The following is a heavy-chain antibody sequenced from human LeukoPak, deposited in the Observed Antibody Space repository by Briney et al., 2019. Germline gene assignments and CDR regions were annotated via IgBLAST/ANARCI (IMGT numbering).Heavy chain of an antibody. D-gene: IGHD3-10*01. CDR1: GFTFSNYA. CDR3: ARDSTSYYDSGSSGPHYFDN. CDR2: ISSGGTYE. V-gene: IGHV3-30*01. J-gene: IGHJ4*02. Sequence: GKSLRLSCASSGFTFSNYAMHWVRQAPGKGLEWVSLISSGGTYEYYADSVKGRFTISRDNSKNTLYLQLNSLRAEDTAVYYCARDSTSYYDSGSSGPHYFDNWGQGTLVTVSS.